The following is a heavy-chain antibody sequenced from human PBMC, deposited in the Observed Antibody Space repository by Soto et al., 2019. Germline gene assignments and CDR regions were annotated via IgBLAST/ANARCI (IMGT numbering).Heavy chain of an antibody. Sequence: PSETLSLTCAVYGGSFSGYYWSWIRQPPGKGLEWTGEINHSGSTNYNPSLKSRVTISVDTSKNQFSLKLSSVTAADTAVYYCARGGLRGGATTILKKFDPWGQGTLVTVSS. V-gene: IGHV4-34*01. CDR3: ARGGLRGGATTILKKFDP. J-gene: IGHJ5*02. D-gene: IGHD1-26*01. CDR1: GGSFSGYY. CDR2: INHSGST.